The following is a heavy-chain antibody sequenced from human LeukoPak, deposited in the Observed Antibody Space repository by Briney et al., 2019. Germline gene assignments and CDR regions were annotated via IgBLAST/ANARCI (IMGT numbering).Heavy chain of an antibody. D-gene: IGHD1-1*01. CDR1: GASINSYY. J-gene: IGHJ5*01. CDR3: ATTSGDS. CDR2: IYSGGSP. V-gene: IGHV4-4*07. Sequence: KPSETQSLTCILSGASINSYYCTWIRQPAGRGLEWIERIYSGGSPMSKPSLKSRVTLSLDTSTDKYSLKLTSVTAADTAVYVCATTSGDSWGEGTLVTVSS.